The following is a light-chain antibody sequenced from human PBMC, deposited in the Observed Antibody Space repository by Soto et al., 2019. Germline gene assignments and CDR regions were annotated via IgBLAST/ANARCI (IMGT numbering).Light chain of an antibody. J-gene: IGKJ5*01. Sequence: EIVLTQSPATLSLSPGERATLSCRASQSVSNFLAWYQQKPGQAPRLLIYDASNRATGIPVRFSGSGSGTDFTLTISSLEPEDFGLYYSQQRSDWFTFGQGTRLEIK. CDR3: QQRSDWFT. CDR1: QSVSNF. V-gene: IGKV3-11*01. CDR2: DAS.